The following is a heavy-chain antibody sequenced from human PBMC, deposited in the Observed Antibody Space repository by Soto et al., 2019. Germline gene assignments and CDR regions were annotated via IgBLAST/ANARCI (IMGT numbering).Heavy chain of an antibody. V-gene: IGHV3-30*18. CDR2: VSYDGSNK. D-gene: IGHD1-26*01. CDR3: AKGELITPQLFEF. J-gene: IGHJ4*02. CDR1: GFTLSHYD. Sequence: QVQLVESGGGVVKPGRSLRLSCVASGFTLSHYDMNWVRQAPGKGLEWVAVVSYDGSNKYYGDSVRGRFTISRDNSKNTLYLQMNSLRAEDKAVYYCAKGELITPQLFEFWGQGDLVTVSS.